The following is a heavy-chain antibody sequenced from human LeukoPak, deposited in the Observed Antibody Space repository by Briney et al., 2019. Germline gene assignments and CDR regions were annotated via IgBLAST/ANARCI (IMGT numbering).Heavy chain of an antibody. V-gene: IGHV3-21*01. J-gene: IGHJ3*02. CDR1: GFTFSSYS. D-gene: IGHD1-1*01. CDR3: AREGSKYNWNEGAFDI. CDR2: ISSSSSYI. Sequence: PGGSLRLSCAASGFTFSSYSMNWVRQAPGKGLEWVSSISSSSSYIYYADSVKGRFTISRDNAKNSLYLQKNSLRAEDTAVYYCAREGSKYNWNEGAFDIWGQGTMVTVSS.